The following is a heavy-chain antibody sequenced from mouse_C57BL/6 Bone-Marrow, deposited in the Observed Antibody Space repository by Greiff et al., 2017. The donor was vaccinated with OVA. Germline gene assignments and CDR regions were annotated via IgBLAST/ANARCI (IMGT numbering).Heavy chain of an antibody. CDR3: ARLIYYYGRGFAY. V-gene: IGHV1-55*01. J-gene: IGHJ3*01. CDR1: GYTFTSYW. Sequence: QVQLQQPGAELVKPGASVKMSCKASGYTFTSYWITWVKQRPGQGLEWIGDIYPGSGSTNYNEKFKSKATLTVDTSSSTAYMQLSSLTSEDSAVYYCARLIYYYGRGFAYWGQGTLVTVSA. CDR2: IYPGSGST. D-gene: IGHD1-1*01.